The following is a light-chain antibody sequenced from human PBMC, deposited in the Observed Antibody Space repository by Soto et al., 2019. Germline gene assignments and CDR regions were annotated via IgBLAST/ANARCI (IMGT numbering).Light chain of an antibody. Sequence: QSALTQPASVSGSPXXXXXXXCTGTSXDVGGYNYVSWYQHHPGKAPKLLIYDVSNRPSGISNRFSGSKSDNTASLTISGLQPEDEADYYCSSYTTSNTRQIVFGTGTKLTVL. CDR3: SSYTTSNTRQIV. J-gene: IGLJ1*01. V-gene: IGLV2-14*03. CDR1: SXDVGGYNY. CDR2: DVS.